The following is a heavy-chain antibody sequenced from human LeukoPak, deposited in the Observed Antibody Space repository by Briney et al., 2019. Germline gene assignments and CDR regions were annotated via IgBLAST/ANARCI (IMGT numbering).Heavy chain of an antibody. CDR3: NLPDY. Sequence: TGGSLRLSCTASGFTFGDYGMNWVRQAPGKGLEWVGFIRSKADGETTEYAASVKGRFTMSRDNSKSIAYLQMNSLKTEDTAVYYCNLPDYWGQGTLVTVSS. V-gene: IGHV3-49*04. J-gene: IGHJ4*02. CDR2: IRSKADGETT. CDR1: GFTFGDYG.